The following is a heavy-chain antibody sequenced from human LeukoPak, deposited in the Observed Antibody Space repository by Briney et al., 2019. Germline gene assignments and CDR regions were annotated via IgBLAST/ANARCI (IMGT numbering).Heavy chain of an antibody. CDR1: GYSFTSYD. CDR3: ARMTYDGSGPNPNWFDP. Sequence: VASVKVSCKSSGYSFTSYDINWVRQATGQGLEWMGWMNPNSGYTGYAQRFQGRITMTRNTSISTVYMELSSLRFEHTAIYYCARMTYDGSGPNPNWFDPWGQGTLVTVSS. D-gene: IGHD3-22*01. J-gene: IGHJ5*02. CDR2: MNPNSGYT. V-gene: IGHV1-8*01.